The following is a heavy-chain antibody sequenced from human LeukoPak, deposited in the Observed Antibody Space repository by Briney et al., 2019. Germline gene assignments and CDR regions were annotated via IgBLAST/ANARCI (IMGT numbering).Heavy chain of an antibody. Sequence: GGSLRLSCAASGFTFSDYYMSWIRQAPGKGLEWVSYISSSGSTIYYADSVKGRFTISGDNAKNSLYLQMNSLRAEDTAVYYCASTIVVVTAIRGFDYWGQGTLVTVSS. D-gene: IGHD2-21*02. CDR2: ISSSGSTI. V-gene: IGHV3-11*04. CDR3: ASTIVVVTAIRGFDY. J-gene: IGHJ4*02. CDR1: GFTFSDYY.